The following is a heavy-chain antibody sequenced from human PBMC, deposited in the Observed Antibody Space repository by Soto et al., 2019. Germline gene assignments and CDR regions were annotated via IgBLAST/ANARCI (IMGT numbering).Heavy chain of an antibody. J-gene: IGHJ4*02. CDR1: GFPFSSYA. D-gene: IGHD1-1*01. Sequence: PGGSLRLSCAASGFPFSSYAMNWVLQAPGKGLEWVSSISDSGGSTYYADSVKGRFTISRDNSKNTLYLQMNSLRGEDTAVYYCAKGTGTYYSDYWGQGTLVTVSS. CDR2: ISDSGGST. V-gene: IGHV3-23*01. CDR3: AKGTGTYYSDY.